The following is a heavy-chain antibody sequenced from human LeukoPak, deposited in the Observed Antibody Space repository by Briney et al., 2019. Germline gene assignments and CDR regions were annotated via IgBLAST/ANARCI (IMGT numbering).Heavy chain of an antibody. Sequence: SETLSLTCTVSGGSISSYYWSWIRQPPGKGLEWIGYIYYSGSTNYNPSLKSRVTISVDTSKNQFSLKLSSVTAADTAVYYCASSWISAAAGRSAFDYWGQGTLVTVSS. CDR3: ASSWISAAAGRSAFDY. CDR1: GGSISSYY. J-gene: IGHJ4*02. V-gene: IGHV4-59*08. CDR2: IYYSGST. D-gene: IGHD6-13*01.